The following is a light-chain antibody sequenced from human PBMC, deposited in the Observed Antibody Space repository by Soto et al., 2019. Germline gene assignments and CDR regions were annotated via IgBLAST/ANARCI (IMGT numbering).Light chain of an antibody. CDR1: SSDVGSYNL. CDR2: EGS. CDR3: CSYAGRDNYV. Sequence: QSVLTQPASVSGSPGQSITISCTGTSSDVGSYNLVSWYQQNPGKAPKLMIYEGSKRPSGLSNRFSGSKSGNTASLTISGLQAEDEADYYCCSYAGRDNYVFGTGTKVTV. V-gene: IGLV2-23*01. J-gene: IGLJ1*01.